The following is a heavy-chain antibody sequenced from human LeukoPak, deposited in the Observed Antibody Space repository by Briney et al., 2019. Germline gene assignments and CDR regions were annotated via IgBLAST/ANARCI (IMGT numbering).Heavy chain of an antibody. Sequence: ASVKVSCKASNYTFTSYGISWVRQAPGQGLEWMGWISAYNGNTKYAQKLQGRVTMTTDTSTNTAYMELRGLRSDDTAVYYCARDYNTAAGTPDYWGQGTLVTVSS. CDR2: ISAYNGNT. CDR3: ARDYNTAAGTPDY. V-gene: IGHV1-18*01. J-gene: IGHJ4*02. D-gene: IGHD6-13*01. CDR1: NYTFTSYG.